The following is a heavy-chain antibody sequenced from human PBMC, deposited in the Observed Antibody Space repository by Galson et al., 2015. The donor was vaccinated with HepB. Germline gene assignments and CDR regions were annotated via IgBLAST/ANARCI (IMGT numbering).Heavy chain of an antibody. CDR2: IWYDGSNR. D-gene: IGHD2-15*01. J-gene: IGHJ4*02. CDR3: ASLNCSGGSCSLDH. CDR1: GFTFRSYG. Sequence: SLRLSCAASGFTFRSYGMHWVRQAPGKGLEWVAIIWYDGSNRYYADSVKGRFTISRDNSKNTLYLQMNSLRAEDTAVYYCASLNCSGGSCSLDHWGQGTLVIVSS. V-gene: IGHV3-33*01.